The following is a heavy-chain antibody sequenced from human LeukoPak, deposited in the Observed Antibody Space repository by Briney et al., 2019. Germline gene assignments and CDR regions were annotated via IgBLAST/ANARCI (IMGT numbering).Heavy chain of an antibody. Sequence: HPGGSLRLSCAASGFTFSSYWMHWVRQAPGKGLVWVSRINSDGSRTTYADSVKGRFTISRDNAKNTLHLQMNSLRAEDTAVYYCARDVQAGPGYWGQGTLVTVPS. CDR1: GFTFSSYW. D-gene: IGHD6-19*01. V-gene: IGHV3-74*01. CDR3: ARDVQAGPGY. J-gene: IGHJ4*02. CDR2: INSDGSRT.